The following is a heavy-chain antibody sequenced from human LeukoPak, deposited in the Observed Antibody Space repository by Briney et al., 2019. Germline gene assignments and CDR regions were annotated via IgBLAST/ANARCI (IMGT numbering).Heavy chain of an antibody. D-gene: IGHD3-22*01. J-gene: IGHJ4*02. V-gene: IGHV3-48*03. Sequence: RGSLRLSCADSVFTFSSYEINWVRQAPRQGLEWVAYISSTGNTVHYAGSVKGRFTISRDNAKNSLYLQMNRLRAEDTAVYYCAKGNTMIVVVSDYWGQGTLVTVSS. CDR3: AKGNTMIVVVSDY. CDR1: VFTFSSYE. CDR2: ISSTGNTV.